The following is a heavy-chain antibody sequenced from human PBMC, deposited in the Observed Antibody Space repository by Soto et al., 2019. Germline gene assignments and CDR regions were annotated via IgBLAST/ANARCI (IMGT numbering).Heavy chain of an antibody. V-gene: IGHV3-30-3*01. Sequence: GGSLRLSCAASGFTFSSYAMHWVRQAPGKGLEWVAVISYDGSNKYYADSVKGRFTISRDNSKNTLYLQMNSLRAEDTAVYYCARDECSGGSCYLSFDYWGQGTLVTVSS. CDR1: GFTFSSYA. J-gene: IGHJ4*02. CDR2: ISYDGSNK. D-gene: IGHD2-15*01. CDR3: ARDECSGGSCYLSFDY.